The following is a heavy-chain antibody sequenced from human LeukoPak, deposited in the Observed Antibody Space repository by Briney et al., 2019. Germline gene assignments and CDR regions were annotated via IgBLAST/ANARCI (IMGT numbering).Heavy chain of an antibody. D-gene: IGHD1-26*01. CDR2: IYSSVST. V-gene: IGHV4-39*01. CDR3: AYSGSYGHLGY. J-gene: IGHJ4*02. Sequence: SETLSLTCTVSGGSISSNAYYWAWIRQPPGKGLEWIGSIYSSVSTYYNPSLKSRVTISVDTSKNQFSLRLSSVTAADTALYYCAYSGSYGHLGYWGQRIPVTVSS. CDR1: GGSISSNAYY.